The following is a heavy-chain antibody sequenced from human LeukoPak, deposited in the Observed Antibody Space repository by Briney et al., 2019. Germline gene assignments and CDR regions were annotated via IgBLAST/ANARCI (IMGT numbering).Heavy chain of an antibody. V-gene: IGHV4-34*01. J-gene: IGHJ5*02. D-gene: IGHD2-2*01. CDR1: GGSFSGYY. CDR2: INHSGST. CDR3: ARGAGGPANWFDP. Sequence: SETLSLTCAVYGGSFSGYYWNWIRQPPGNGLEWIGEINHSGSTNYNPSLKSRVTISVDTSKNQFSLKLSSVAAADTAVYYCARGAGGPANWFDPWGQGTLVTVSS.